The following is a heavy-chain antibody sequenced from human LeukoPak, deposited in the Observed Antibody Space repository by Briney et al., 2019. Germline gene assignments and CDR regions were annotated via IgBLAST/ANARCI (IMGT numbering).Heavy chain of an antibody. CDR2: IIPIFGTA. D-gene: IGHD3-10*01. CDR1: GYTFTSYD. V-gene: IGHV1-69*05. CDR3: ASSTSGSYYNGGFRENDY. Sequence: SVKVSCKASGYTFTSYDISWVRQAPGQGLEWMGGIIPIFGTANYAQKFQGRVPITTDESTSTAYMELSSLRSEDTAVYYCASSTSGSYYNGGFRENDYWGQGTLVTVSS. J-gene: IGHJ4*02.